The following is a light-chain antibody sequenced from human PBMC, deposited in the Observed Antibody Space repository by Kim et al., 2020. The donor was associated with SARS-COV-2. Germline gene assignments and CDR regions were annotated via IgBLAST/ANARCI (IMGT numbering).Light chain of an antibody. CDR3: CSYARSNTLL. V-gene: IGLV2-23*02. J-gene: IGLJ2*01. CDR1: SSDVGGYNL. CDR2: EVT. Sequence: QSVLTQPASMSGSPGQSITISCTGTSSDVGGYNLVSWYQQHPGKAPQLMIYEVTKRPSGVSDRFSGSKSGNTASLTISGLQADDEADYYCCSYARSNTLLFGGGTQLTVL.